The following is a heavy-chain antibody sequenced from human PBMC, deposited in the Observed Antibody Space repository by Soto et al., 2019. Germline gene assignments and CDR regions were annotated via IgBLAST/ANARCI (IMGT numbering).Heavy chain of an antibody. CDR1: GYSFSSYW. Sequence: GESLKISCKGSGYSFSSYWIAWVRHMPGKGLEWMGTIYPDDSDTRYSPSFEGQVYISAEKSISTAYLQWSSLEASDTAIYYCARQGSTGAMYFYGMSVWGQGTTVTVSS. CDR2: IYPDDSDT. J-gene: IGHJ6*02. V-gene: IGHV5-51*01. CDR3: ARQGSTGAMYFYGMSV. D-gene: IGHD2-2*01.